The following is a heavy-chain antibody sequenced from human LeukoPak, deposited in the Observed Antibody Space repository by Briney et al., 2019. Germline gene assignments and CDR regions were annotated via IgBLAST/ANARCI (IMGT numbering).Heavy chain of an antibody. D-gene: IGHD5-24*01. CDR1: GGSISSGSYY. J-gene: IGHJ4*02. V-gene: IGHV4-61*02. CDR3: ARWLATGNYFDY. CDR2: IYTSGST. Sequence: TSETLSLTCTVSGGSISSGSYYWSWIRQPAGKGLEWIGRIYTSGSTNYNPSLKSRVTISVDTSKNQFSLKLSSVTAADTAVYYCARWLATGNYFDYWGQGTLVTVSS.